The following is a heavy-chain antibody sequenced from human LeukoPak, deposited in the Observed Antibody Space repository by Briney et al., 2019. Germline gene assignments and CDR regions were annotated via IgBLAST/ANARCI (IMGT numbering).Heavy chain of an antibody. CDR1: TFTGHN. V-gene: IGHV1-2*02. CDR2: INPTSGGI. Sequence: GASVKVSCKHTFTGHNIHWVRRAPGQGLEFVGWINPTSGGIKYAQKFQGRVTMTRDTSINTVYMELSSLTSDDAALYYCVVSVQAAAIPAFDCWGQGTPVTVSP. J-gene: IGHJ4*02. D-gene: IGHD3-22*01. CDR3: VVSVQAAAIPAFDC.